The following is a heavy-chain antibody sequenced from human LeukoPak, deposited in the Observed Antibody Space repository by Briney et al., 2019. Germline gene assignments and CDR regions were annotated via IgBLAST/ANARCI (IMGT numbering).Heavy chain of an antibody. V-gene: IGHV3-23*01. J-gene: IGHJ4*02. D-gene: IGHD3-22*01. CDR3: ARVKYYYDTSGYYGIADFDY. Sequence: GGSLRLSCAASGFTFSSYAMSWVRQAPGKGLEWVSAISGSGGSTYYADSVKGRFTISRDNAKNSLYLQMNSLRAEDTAVYYCARVKYYYDTSGYYGIADFDYWGQGTLVTVSS. CDR2: ISGSGGST. CDR1: GFTFSSYA.